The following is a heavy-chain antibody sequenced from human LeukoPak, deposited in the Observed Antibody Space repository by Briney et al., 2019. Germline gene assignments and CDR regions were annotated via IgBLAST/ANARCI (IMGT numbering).Heavy chain of an antibody. CDR1: GDSISSDDYY. V-gene: IGHV4-30-4*02. Sequence: SETLSLTCTVSGDSISSDDYYWSWIRQSPGKGLEWIGNIYYSGSTYYNPSLRSRVTMSVDTSKNQFSLNLSSVTAADTAVYYCARAPYGSATNNYYMDVWGKGTTVTVSS. CDR3: ARAPYGSATNNYYMDV. D-gene: IGHD3-10*01. CDR2: IYYSGST. J-gene: IGHJ6*03.